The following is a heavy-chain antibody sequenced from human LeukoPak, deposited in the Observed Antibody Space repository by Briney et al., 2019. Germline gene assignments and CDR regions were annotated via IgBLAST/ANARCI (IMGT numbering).Heavy chain of an antibody. D-gene: IGHD3-9*01. CDR3: AREDYDILTGYYGPPYYYGMDV. V-gene: IGHV4-34*01. Sequence: SETLSLTCAVYGGSFSGYYWSWIRQPPGKGLEWIGEINHSGSTNYNPSLKSRVTISVDTSKNQFSLKLSSVTAADTAVYYCAREDYDILTGYYGPPYYYGMDVWGQGTTVTVSS. CDR2: INHSGST. CDR1: GGSFSGYY. J-gene: IGHJ6*02.